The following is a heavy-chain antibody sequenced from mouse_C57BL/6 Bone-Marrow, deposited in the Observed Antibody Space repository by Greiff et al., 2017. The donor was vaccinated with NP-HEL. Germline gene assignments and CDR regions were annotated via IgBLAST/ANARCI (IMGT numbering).Heavy chain of an antibody. D-gene: IGHD1-1*01. Sequence: QVQLQQSGAELAKPGASVKLSCKASGYTFTSYWMHWVKQRPGQGLEWIGYINPSSGYTKYNQKFKDKATLTADKSSSTAYMQLSSLTYEDSAVYYCALYYYGSSPTPYFDVWGTGTTVTVSS. CDR1: GYTFTSYW. CDR3: ALYYYGSSPTPYFDV. J-gene: IGHJ1*03. V-gene: IGHV1-7*01. CDR2: INPSSGYT.